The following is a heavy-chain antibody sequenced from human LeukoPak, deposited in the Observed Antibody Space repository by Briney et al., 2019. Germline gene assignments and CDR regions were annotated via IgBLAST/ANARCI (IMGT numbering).Heavy chain of an antibody. CDR3: ARGCLRSGGSCYAGY. CDR2: ISAYNGNT. V-gene: IGHV1-18*01. Sequence: ASVKVSCKASGYTFTSYGISWVRQPPGQGLEWMGWISAYNGNTNYAQKLQGRLTMTTDTSTRTAYMALRSLTSDDTAVYYCARGCLRSGGSCYAGYWGQGTLVTVSS. CDR1: GYTFTSYG. J-gene: IGHJ4*02. D-gene: IGHD2-15*01.